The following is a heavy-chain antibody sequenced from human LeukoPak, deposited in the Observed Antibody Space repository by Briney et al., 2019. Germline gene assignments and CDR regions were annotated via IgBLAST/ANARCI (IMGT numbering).Heavy chain of an antibody. Sequence: SETLSLTCTVSGGSISSSSYYWGWIRQPPGKGLEWIGSIYYSGSTYYNPSLKSRVTISVDTSKTQFSLKLSSVTAADTAVYYCVAVTHYYDSSGYHDYWGQGTLVTVSS. CDR3: VAVTHYYDSSGYHDY. D-gene: IGHD3-22*01. CDR2: IYYSGST. V-gene: IGHV4-39*01. CDR1: GGSISSSSYY. J-gene: IGHJ4*02.